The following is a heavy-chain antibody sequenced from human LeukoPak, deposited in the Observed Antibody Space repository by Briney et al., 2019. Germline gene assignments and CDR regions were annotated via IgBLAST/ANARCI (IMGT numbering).Heavy chain of an antibody. CDR3: ARDWNRYAY. CDR1: GGSISSGSYY. J-gene: IGHJ4*02. Sequence: SETLSLTCTVFGGSISSGSYYWSWIRQPPGKGLEWIGEINHSGSTNYNPSLKSRVTISVDTSKSQFSLYMDSVTAADTAVYYCARDWNRYAYWGQGTLVTVSS. V-gene: IGHV4-39*07. D-gene: IGHD1-1*01. CDR2: INHSGST.